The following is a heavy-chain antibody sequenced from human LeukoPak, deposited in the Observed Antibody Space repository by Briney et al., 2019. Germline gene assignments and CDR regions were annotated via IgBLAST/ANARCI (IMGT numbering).Heavy chain of an antibody. V-gene: IGHV4-59*01. J-gene: IGHJ4*02. D-gene: IGHD3-22*01. CDR1: GGSISSYY. Sequence: SETLSLTCTVSGGSISSYYWSWIRQPPGRRLEWIGCIYYSGSTNYNPSLKSRVTISVDTSKNQFSLKLSSVTAADTAVYYCAREKGHYYDSSGLDYWGQGTLVTVSS. CDR2: IYYSGST. CDR3: AREKGHYYDSSGLDY.